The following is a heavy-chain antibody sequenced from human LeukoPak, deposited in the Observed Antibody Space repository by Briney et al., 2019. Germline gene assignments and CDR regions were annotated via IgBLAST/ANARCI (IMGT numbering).Heavy chain of an antibody. Sequence: SETLSLTCAVYGGSFSGYYWSWIRQPPGKGLEWIGEINHSGSTNYNPSLKSRVTISVDTSKHQFPLKLSSVTAADTAVYYCARRPGYYYDSSGYYPKAMDVWGKGTTVTVSS. CDR2: INHSGST. D-gene: IGHD3-22*01. CDR1: GGSFSGYY. J-gene: IGHJ6*03. V-gene: IGHV4-34*01. CDR3: ARRPGYYYDSSGYYPKAMDV.